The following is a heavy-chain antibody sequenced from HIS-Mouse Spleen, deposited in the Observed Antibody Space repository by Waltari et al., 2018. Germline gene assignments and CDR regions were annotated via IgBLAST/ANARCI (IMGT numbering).Heavy chain of an antibody. CDR3: ARGPEYSSHFDY. CDR2: INHSGST. D-gene: IGHD6-6*01. J-gene: IGHJ4*02. CDR1: GGSFSGYS. V-gene: IGHV4-34*01. Sequence: QVQLQQWGAGLLKPSETLSLPCAVYGGSFSGYSWSWNRQPPGKGLEWIGEINHSGSTNYNPSLKSRVTISVDTSKNQFSLKLSSVTAADTAVYYCARGPEYSSHFDYWGQGTLVTVSS.